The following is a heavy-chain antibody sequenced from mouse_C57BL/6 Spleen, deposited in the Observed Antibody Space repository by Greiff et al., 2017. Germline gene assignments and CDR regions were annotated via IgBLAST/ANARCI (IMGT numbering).Heavy chain of an antibody. Sequence: VQRVESGAELVKPGASVKISCKASGYAFSSYWMNWVKQRPGKGLEWIGQIYPGDGDTNYNGKFKGKATLTADKSSSTAYMQLSSLTSEDSAVYFCARPLTGTTWFAYWGQGTLVTVSA. CDR2: IYPGDGDT. V-gene: IGHV1-80*01. J-gene: IGHJ3*01. CDR1: GYAFSSYW. CDR3: ARPLTGTTWFAY. D-gene: IGHD4-1*01.